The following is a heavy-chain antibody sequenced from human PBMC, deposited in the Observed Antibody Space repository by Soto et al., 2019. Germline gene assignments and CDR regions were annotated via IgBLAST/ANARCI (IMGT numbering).Heavy chain of an antibody. CDR2: ISYDGSNK. Sequence: ESGGGVVQPGRSLRLSCAASGFTFSSYGMHWVRQAPGKGLEWVAVISYDGSNKYYADSVKGRFTISRDNSKNTLYLQMNSLRAEDTAVYYCAKGGTMIWFDPWGQGTLVTVSS. CDR3: AKGGTMIWFDP. V-gene: IGHV3-30*18. J-gene: IGHJ5*02. CDR1: GFTFSSYG. D-gene: IGHD3-22*01.